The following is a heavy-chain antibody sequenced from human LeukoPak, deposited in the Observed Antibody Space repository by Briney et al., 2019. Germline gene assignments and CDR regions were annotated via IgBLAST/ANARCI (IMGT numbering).Heavy chain of an antibody. Sequence: PGGSLRLSCVASGFTFSTYDMYWVRQAPGKGLEWVAVISYDGSNKYYADSVKGRFTISRDNSKNTLYLQMNSLRAEDTAVYYCSYGDYGDWGQGTLVTVSS. V-gene: IGHV3-30*03. CDR3: SYGDYGD. CDR2: ISYDGSNK. CDR1: GFTFSTYD. D-gene: IGHD4-17*01. J-gene: IGHJ4*02.